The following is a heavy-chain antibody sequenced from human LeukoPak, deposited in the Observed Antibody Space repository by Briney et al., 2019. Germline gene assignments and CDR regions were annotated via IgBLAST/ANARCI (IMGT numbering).Heavy chain of an antibody. V-gene: IGHV3-33*01. Sequence: GTSLRLSCAASGFTFRSHGMHWVRQAPGKGLEWVAFIWYDGSNKYYADSVKGRFTISRDNSKNTLYLQMNSLRAEDTAVYYCARDLRHSSGWTTLFDPWGQGTLVTVSS. CDR2: IWYDGSNK. J-gene: IGHJ5*02. CDR1: GFTFRSHG. CDR3: ARDLRHSSGWTTLFDP. D-gene: IGHD6-19*01.